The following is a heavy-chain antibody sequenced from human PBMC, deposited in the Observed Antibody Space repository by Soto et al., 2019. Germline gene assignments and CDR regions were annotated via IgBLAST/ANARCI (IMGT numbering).Heavy chain of an antibody. J-gene: IGHJ6*02. Sequence: GGSLRLSCAASGFTFSSYWMSWVRQAPGKGLEWVANIKQDGSEKYYVDSVKGRFTISRDNAKNSLYLQMNSLRAEDTAVYYCARSAGANYYYYYGMDVWGQGTTVTVSS. V-gene: IGHV3-7*01. CDR2: IKQDGSEK. CDR3: ARSAGANYYYYYGMDV. CDR1: GFTFSSYW. D-gene: IGHD1-26*01.